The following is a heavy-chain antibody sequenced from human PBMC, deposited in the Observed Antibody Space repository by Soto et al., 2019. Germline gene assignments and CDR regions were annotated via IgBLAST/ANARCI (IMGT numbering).Heavy chain of an antibody. CDR3: ATFYADYVSY. J-gene: IGHJ4*02. CDR1: GGSISSSSYY. D-gene: IGHD4-17*01. V-gene: IGHV4-39*01. CDR2: IYYSGST. Sequence: SETLFLTCTVSGGSISSSSYYWGWIRQPPGKGLEWIGSIYYSGSTFYNPSLKSRVTISVDTSKNQFSLKLSSVTAADTAVYYCATFYADYVSYWGQGTLVTVSS.